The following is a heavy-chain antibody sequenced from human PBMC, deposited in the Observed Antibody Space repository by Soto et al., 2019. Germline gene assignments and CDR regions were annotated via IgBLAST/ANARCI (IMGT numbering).Heavy chain of an antibody. CDR2: ISAYNGKT. Sequence: QVQLVQSGAEVKKPGASVKVSCTASGYTFTSYGISWVRQAPGQGLEWMGWISAYNGKTNYAQKLQGRVTMTTDTSTSTAYMELRSLRSDDTAVYYCARDRRFLEWLYNFDYWGQGTLVTVSS. CDR1: GYTFTSYG. V-gene: IGHV1-18*01. D-gene: IGHD3-3*01. CDR3: ARDRRFLEWLYNFDY. J-gene: IGHJ4*02.